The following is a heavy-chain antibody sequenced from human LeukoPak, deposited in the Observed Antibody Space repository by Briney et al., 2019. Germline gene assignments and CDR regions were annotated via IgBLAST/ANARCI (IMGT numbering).Heavy chain of an antibody. CDR2: IKSKTDGGTT. CDR3: AKVRYCSGVNCYPDDN. J-gene: IGHJ4*02. Sequence: GGSLRLSCAASGFTFSNAWMSWVRQAPGKGLEWVGRIKSKTDGGTTDYAAPVKGRFTISRDNSKNMLYLEMNSLSTEDTAVYYCAKVRYCSGVNCYPDDNWGQGTLVTVSS. CDR1: GFTFSNAW. D-gene: IGHD2-15*01. V-gene: IGHV3-15*01.